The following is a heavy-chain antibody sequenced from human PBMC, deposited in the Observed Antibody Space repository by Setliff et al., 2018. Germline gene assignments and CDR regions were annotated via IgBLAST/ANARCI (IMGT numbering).Heavy chain of an antibody. J-gene: IGHJ3*02. CDR2: INHRGST. CDR1: GDSFSDYY. Sequence: SETLSLTCAVYGDSFSDYYWSWIRQPPGKGLEWIEEINHRGSTNYSPSLRSRVTMSVDTSKNQFSLILRSVTAADTAVYYCARGRMRGSCSGPSCTYDPFDIWGQGTMVTVSS. V-gene: IGHV4-34*01. D-gene: IGHD2-2*01. CDR3: ARGRMRGSCSGPSCTYDPFDI.